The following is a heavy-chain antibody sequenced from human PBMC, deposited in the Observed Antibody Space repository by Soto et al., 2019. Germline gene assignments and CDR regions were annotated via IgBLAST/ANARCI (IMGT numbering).Heavy chain of an antibody. CDR3: ATNYGSGSAHFDY. D-gene: IGHD3-10*01. J-gene: IGHJ4*02. CDR2: IIPMLRMA. V-gene: IGHV1-69*02. CDR1: GGTFRFYT. Sequence: QVQLVQSGAEVKKPGSSVKVSCTASGGTFRFYTINWVRQVPGQGLEWMGRIIPMLRMANFAQKFQGRVTMTADESTSTAYLDLSSLRSEDTAVYYGATNYGSGSAHFDYWGQGTLVTVSS.